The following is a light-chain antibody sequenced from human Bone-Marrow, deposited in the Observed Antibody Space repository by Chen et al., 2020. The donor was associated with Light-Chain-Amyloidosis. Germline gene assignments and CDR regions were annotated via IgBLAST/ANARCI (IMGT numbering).Light chain of an antibody. CDR3: QVWDRSSARPV. CDR1: NIGSTS. Sequence: SYVLTQPSSVSVAPGQTATIACGGNNIGSTSVHWYQQTPGQAPLLVVYDDSDRPSGIPERLSGSNTGNTATLTISRVGAGDEADYYCQVWDRSSARPVFGGGTKLTVL. J-gene: IGLJ3*02. CDR2: DDS. V-gene: IGLV3-21*02.